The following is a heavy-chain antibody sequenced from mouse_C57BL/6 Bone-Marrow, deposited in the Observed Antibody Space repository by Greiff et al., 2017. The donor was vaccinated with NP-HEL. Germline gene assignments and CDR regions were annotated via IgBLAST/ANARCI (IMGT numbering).Heavy chain of an antibody. CDR3: ARSGYGFDY. D-gene: IGHD1-1*02. Sequence: QVQLQQSGPELVKPGASVKISCKASGYAFSSSWMNWVKQRPGKGLEWIGRIYPGDGDTNYNGKFKGKATLTADKSSSTAYMQLSSLTSEDSAVYFCARSGYGFDYWGQGTTLTVSS. CDR1: GYAFSSSW. V-gene: IGHV1-82*01. J-gene: IGHJ2*01. CDR2: IYPGDGDT.